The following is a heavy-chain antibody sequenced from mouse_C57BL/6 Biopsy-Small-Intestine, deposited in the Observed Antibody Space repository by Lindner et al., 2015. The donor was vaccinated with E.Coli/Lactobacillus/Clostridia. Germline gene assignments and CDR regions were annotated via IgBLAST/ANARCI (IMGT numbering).Heavy chain of an antibody. CDR3: VRVNNNNLGNWFDP. J-gene: IGHJ4*01. V-gene: IGHV1S126*01. CDR1: GYIFTTYS. D-gene: IGHD2-1*01. CDR2: ISAYNDNT. Sequence: SVKVSCKASGYIFTTYSITWVRQAPGQGLEWMGRISAYNDNTHYAQKFQDRVTMTTDTSTTTAYMELRSLGSDDTAVYYCVRVNNNNLGNWFDPWGQGTLVSVSS.